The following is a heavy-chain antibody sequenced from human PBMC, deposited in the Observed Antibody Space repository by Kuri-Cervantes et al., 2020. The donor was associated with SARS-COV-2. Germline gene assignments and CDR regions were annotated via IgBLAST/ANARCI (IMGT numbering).Heavy chain of an antibody. CDR1: GGSFGSSA. Sequence: SVKVSCKASGGSFGSSAVNWVRQAPGQGLEWLGGVIPIFGTTTYAQRFQDRVTISADKSTSTAYMELSSLRSEDTAVYYCARDHGDSSSWPHRVIRYYGMDVWGQGTTVTVSS. D-gene: IGHD6-13*01. J-gene: IGHJ6*02. CDR3: ARDHGDSSSWPHRVIRYYGMDV. CDR2: VIPIFGTT. V-gene: IGHV1-69*06.